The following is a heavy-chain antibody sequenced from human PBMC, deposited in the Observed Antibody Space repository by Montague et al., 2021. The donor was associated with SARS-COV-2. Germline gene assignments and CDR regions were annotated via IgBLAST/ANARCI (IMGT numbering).Heavy chain of an antibody. CDR1: GGPISGYY. D-gene: IGHD1-20*01. V-gene: IGHV4-59*08. CDR2: IYYSGGT. J-gene: IGHJ6*02. CDR3: ARLTGSRVYYYHYGLDV. Sequence: SETLSLTCSVPGGPISGYYWSWIRQSPGKGLEWIGYIYYSGGTIYNPSLKSRVIISVDTSKSQFSLKLSSVTAADTAVYYCARLTGSRVYYYHYGLDVWGQGTTVTVSS.